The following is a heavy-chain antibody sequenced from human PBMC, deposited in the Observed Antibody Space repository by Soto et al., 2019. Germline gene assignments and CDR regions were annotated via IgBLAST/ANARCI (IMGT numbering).Heavy chain of an antibody. V-gene: IGHV3-64*02. J-gene: IGHJ4*02. D-gene: IGHD3-9*01. Sequence: GGSLRLSCAASGFTFSSYAMHWVRQAPGKGLEYVSAISSNGGSTYYADSVKGRFTISRDNSKNTLYLQMGSLRAEDMAVYYCARAANYDILTGYADYWGQGTLVTVSS. CDR3: ARAANYDILTGYADY. CDR2: ISSNGGST. CDR1: GFTFSSYA.